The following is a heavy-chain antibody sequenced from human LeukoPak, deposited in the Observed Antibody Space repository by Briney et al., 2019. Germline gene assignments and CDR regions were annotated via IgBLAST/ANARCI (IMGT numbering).Heavy chain of an antibody. CDR3: ARDQWGYYYDSSGYYSVDAFDI. J-gene: IGHJ3*02. D-gene: IGHD3-22*01. CDR2: ISAYNGNT. CDR1: GYTFTSYG. V-gene: IGHV1-18*01. Sequence: ASVKVSCKASGYTFTSYGISWVRQAPGQGLEWMGWISAYNGNTNYAQKLQGRVTMTTDTSTSTAYMELRSLRSGDTAVYYCARDQWGYYYDSSGYYSVDAFDIWGQGTMVTVSS.